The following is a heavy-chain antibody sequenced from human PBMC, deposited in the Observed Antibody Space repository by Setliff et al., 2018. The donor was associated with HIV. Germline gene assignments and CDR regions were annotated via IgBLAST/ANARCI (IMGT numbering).Heavy chain of an antibody. CDR1: GYSISSGYY. CDR2: IYHSGST. V-gene: IGHV4-38-2*01. D-gene: IGHD1-20*01. J-gene: IGHJ6*02. Sequence: PSETLSLTCAVSGYSISSGYYWGWSRQPPGKGLEWIGRIYHSGSTYYNPSLKSRVTISVDTSRNQFSLKLSSVTAAATAVYYCSRQYNRQYGMDVWGQGTTVTVSS. CDR3: SRQYNRQYGMDV.